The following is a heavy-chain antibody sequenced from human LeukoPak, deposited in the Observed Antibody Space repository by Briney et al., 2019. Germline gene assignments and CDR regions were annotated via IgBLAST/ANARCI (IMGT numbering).Heavy chain of an antibody. D-gene: IGHD3-16*01. Sequence: PGRSLRLSCAASGFTFSSYDMHWVRQPTGKGLEWVSAIGTAGDTYYPGSVKGRFTISRENAKNSFYLQMNSLRDGDTAVYYCARSKVITFGGTNYGMDVWGQGTTVTVSS. CDR1: GFTFSSYD. CDR2: IGTAGDT. V-gene: IGHV3-13*01. J-gene: IGHJ6*02. CDR3: ARSKVITFGGTNYGMDV.